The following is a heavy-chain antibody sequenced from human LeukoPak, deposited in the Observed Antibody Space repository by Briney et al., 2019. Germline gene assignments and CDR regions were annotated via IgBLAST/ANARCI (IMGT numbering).Heavy chain of an antibody. J-gene: IGHJ6*03. CDR3: ARDKPDYGDYSTSPAYYKDV. CDR2: IYYSGST. Sequence: SETLSLTCSVSGGSISNYFWTWLRQPAGKGLEWIGYIYYSGSTNYNPSLKSRVTMSVDTSKNQFSLKLSSVTAADTAVYYCARDKPDYGDYSTSPAYYKDVWGKGTTVTVSS. D-gene: IGHD4-17*01. CDR1: GGSISNYF. V-gene: IGHV4-59*12.